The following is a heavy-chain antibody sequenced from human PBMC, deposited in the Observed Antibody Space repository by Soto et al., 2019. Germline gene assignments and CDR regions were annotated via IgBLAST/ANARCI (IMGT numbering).Heavy chain of an antibody. D-gene: IGHD2-15*01. J-gene: IGHJ4*02. CDR2: IGGSGDGT. CDR3: VKRCDAGGCPDY. V-gene: IGHV3-23*01. CDR1: GFAFSSYP. Sequence: EVQLLESGGGLVQPGGSLRLSCAASGFAFSSYPMSWVRQAPGKGLEWVSGIGGSGDGTYYADSVKGRFTISRDNSKNTLYLQMNSLRAEDTAVYYCVKRCDAGGCPDYWGQGTLLTVSS.